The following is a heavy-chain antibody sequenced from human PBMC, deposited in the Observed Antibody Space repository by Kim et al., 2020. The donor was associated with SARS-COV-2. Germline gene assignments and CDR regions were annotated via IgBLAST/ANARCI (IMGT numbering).Heavy chain of an antibody. D-gene: IGHD3-10*01. CDR3: ARRGENTMVRGENFDY. CDR1: GGSISSGGYY. CDR2: IYYSGST. J-gene: IGHJ4*02. Sequence: SETLSLTCTVSGGSISSGGYYWSWIRQHPGKGLEWIGYIYYSGSTYYNPSLKSRVTISVDTSKNQFSLKLSSVTAADTAVYYCARRGENTMVRGENFDYWGQGTLVTVSS. V-gene: IGHV4-31*03.